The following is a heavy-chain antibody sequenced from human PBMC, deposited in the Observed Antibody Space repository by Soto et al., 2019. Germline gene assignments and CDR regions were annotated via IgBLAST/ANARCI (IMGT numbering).Heavy chain of an antibody. V-gene: IGHV3-30*18. CDR3: AKDYRNGRSRIDY. CDR2: ISYDGSNS. J-gene: IGHJ4*02. D-gene: IGHD2-8*01. CDR1: RFTFRAHG. Sequence: QVQLVESGGGVVQPGRSLRLSCEASRFTFRAHGMHWVRQAPGKGLEWVAVISYDGSNSYYADSVKGRFTISRDNSNNALYRHMSSLRPEDTAVYFCAKDYRNGRSRIDYWGQGTLVTVSS.